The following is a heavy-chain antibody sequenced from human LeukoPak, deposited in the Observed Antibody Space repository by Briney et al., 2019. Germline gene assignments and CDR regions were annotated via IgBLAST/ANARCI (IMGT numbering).Heavy chain of an antibody. CDR1: GFTFSDYY. CDR3: ARARITHNYYYYYMDV. J-gene: IGHJ6*03. V-gene: IGHV3-11*01. D-gene: IGHD3-16*01. Sequence: GGSLRLSCAAPGFTFSDYYMSWIRQAPGKGLEWVSYISSSGSTIYYADSVKGRFTISRDNAKNSLYLQMNSLRAEDTAVYYCARARITHNYYYYYMDVWGKGTTVTVSS. CDR2: ISSSGSTI.